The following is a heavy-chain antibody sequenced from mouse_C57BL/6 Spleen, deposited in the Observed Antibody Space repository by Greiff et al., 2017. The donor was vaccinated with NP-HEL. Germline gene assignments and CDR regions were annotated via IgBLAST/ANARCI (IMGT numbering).Heavy chain of an antibody. CDR2: ISYDGSN. D-gene: IGHD1-1*02. V-gene: IGHV3-6*01. CDR1: GYSITSGYY. J-gene: IGHJ4*01. Sequence: EVQLQESGPGLVKPSQSLSLTCSVTGYSITSGYYWNWIRQFPGNKLEWMGYISYDGSNNYNPSLKNRISITRDTSKNQFFLKLNSVTTEDTATYYCARDLWGNAMDYWGQGTSVTVSS. CDR3: ARDLWGNAMDY.